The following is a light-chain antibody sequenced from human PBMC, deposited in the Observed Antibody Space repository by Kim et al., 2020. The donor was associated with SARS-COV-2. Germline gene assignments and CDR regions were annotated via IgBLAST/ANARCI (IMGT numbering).Light chain of an antibody. Sequence: SAFVGDRVTITCRASQGIRSYLNWYQQKPGKAPKALIYAASMVHRGVPSRFSGSGSGTDFTLTINSLQPEDCGTYYCQQTFSIPYTFGQGTKLEI. CDR2: AAS. CDR3: QQTFSIPYT. V-gene: IGKV1-39*01. J-gene: IGKJ2*01. CDR1: QGIRSY.